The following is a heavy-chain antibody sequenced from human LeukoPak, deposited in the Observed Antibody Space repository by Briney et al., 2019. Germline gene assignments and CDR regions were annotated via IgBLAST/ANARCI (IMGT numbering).Heavy chain of an antibody. V-gene: IGHV1-18*01. CDR1: GYTFTSYG. Sequence: ASVKVSCKASGYTFTSYGISWVRQAPGQGLEWMGWISAYNGNTNYAQKLQGRVTMTTDTSTSTAYMELSSLRSEDTAVYYCATEDWTNMRKTRAYSYYFDYWGQGTLVTVSS. CDR3: ATEDWTNMRKTRAYSYYFDY. D-gene: IGHD3/OR15-3a*01. CDR2: ISAYNGNT. J-gene: IGHJ4*02.